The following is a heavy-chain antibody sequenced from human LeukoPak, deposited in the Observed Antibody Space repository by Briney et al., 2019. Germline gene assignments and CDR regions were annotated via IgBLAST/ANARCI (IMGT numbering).Heavy chain of an antibody. D-gene: IGHD1-26*01. CDR1: GYSFTSYW. CDR3: ARGGELLVHDY. J-gene: IGHJ4*02. Sequence: GESLMISCKGSGYSFTSYWITWVRQMPGKGLEWMGRIDPSDSYTNYSPSFQGHVTISTDKSITTAYLQWSSLRASDTAMYYCARGGELLVHDYWGQGTLVTVSS. V-gene: IGHV5-10-1*01. CDR2: IDPSDSYT.